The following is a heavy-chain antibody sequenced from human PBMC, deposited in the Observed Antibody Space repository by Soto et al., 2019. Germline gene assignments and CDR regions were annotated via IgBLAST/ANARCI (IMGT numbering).Heavy chain of an antibody. CDR2: ISGSGGST. CDR1: GFTFSSYA. J-gene: IGHJ5*02. V-gene: IGHV3-23*01. D-gene: IGHD2-2*02. Sequence: GGSLRLSCAASGFTFSSYAMSWVRQAPGKGLEWVSAISGSGGSTYYADSVKGRFTISRDNSKNTLYLQMNSLRAEDTAVYYCAGGVVPAAKPKQKNNWLDPWGQGTLVTVS. CDR3: AGGVVPAAKPKQKNNWLDP.